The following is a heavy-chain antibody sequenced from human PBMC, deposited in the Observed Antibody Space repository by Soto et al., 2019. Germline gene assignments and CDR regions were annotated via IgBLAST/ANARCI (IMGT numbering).Heavy chain of an antibody. Sequence: GSLRLSCAASGFTFSSYSMNWVRQAPGKGLEWVSSISSSSSYIYYADSVKGRFTISRDNAKNSLYLKMNSLRAEDTAVYYCARGIYDFWSGYYRHWGQGTLVTVSS. CDR3: ARGIYDFWSGYYRH. J-gene: IGHJ4*02. CDR2: ISSSSSYI. V-gene: IGHV3-21*01. D-gene: IGHD3-3*01. CDR1: GFTFSSYS.